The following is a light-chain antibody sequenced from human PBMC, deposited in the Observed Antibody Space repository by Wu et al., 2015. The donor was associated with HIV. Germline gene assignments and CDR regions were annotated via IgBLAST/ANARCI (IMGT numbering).Light chain of an antibody. V-gene: IGKV3-15*01. CDR2: GAS. CDR1: QSINSK. CDR3: QHYGTSSYT. Sequence: EVVMTQSPPTLSVSPGERATLSCRASQSINSKLAWYQQKPGQPPRLLIYGASTRATGIPARFSGSGSGTEFTLTISRLEPEDFAVYYCQHYGTSSYTFGQGTKLEIK. J-gene: IGKJ2*01.